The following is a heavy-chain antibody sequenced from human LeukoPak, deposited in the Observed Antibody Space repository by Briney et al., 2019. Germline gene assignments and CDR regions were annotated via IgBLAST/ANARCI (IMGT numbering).Heavy chain of an antibody. CDR2: ISYDGSNK. CDR3: AKTIFGVVTTDAFDM. J-gene: IGHJ3*02. V-gene: IGHV3-30*18. CDR1: GFTFSNAW. Sequence: PGGSLRLSCAASGFTFSNAWMSWVGQAPGKGLDLVSVISYDGSNKYYADSVKGRFTISRDNSKNTLYLQMNSLRAEDTAVYYCAKTIFGVVTTDAFDMWGQGTKVTVSS. D-gene: IGHD3-3*01.